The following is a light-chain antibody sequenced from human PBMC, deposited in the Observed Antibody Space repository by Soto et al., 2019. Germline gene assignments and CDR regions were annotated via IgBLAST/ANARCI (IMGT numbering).Light chain of an antibody. J-gene: IGLJ1*01. V-gene: IGLV2-23*02. CDR1: SSNVGSYKL. CDR2: EVN. Sequence: QSVLTQPASVSGSPGQSITIPCTGTSSNVGSYKLVSWYQQYPGKAPKLMIFEVNKRPSGVSNRFSGSKSGNTASLTISGLKVEDEADYYCCSSGGSPTYVFGTGTKVTVL. CDR3: CSSGGSPTYV.